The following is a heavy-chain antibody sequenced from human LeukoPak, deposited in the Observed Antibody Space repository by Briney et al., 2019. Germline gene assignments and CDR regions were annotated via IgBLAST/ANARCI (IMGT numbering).Heavy chain of an antibody. CDR1: GYSISSGYF. Sequence: PSETLSLTCTVSGYSISSGYFWGWIRQPPGKGLEWIGYIYYSGSTNYNPSLKSRVTISVDTSKNQFSLKLSPVTAADTAVYYCATPDNWNDVYWGQGTLVTVSS. D-gene: IGHD1-1*01. V-gene: IGHV4-61*01. J-gene: IGHJ4*02. CDR2: IYYSGST. CDR3: ATPDNWNDVY.